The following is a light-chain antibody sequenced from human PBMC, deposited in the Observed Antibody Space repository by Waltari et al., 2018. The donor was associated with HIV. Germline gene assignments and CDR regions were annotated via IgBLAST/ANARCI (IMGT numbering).Light chain of an antibody. Sequence: DIVMTQSPLSLPVTPGEPASISCRSSQSLLHSNGYNYLDWYLQKPGQPPQLLIYLGYNRAAGVPDRFSGSGSGTDFTLKISRVEAEDVGVYYCMQALQTPPYTFGQGTKLEIK. CDR3: MQALQTPPYT. CDR2: LGY. J-gene: IGKJ2*01. CDR1: QSLLHSNGYNY. V-gene: IGKV2-28*01.